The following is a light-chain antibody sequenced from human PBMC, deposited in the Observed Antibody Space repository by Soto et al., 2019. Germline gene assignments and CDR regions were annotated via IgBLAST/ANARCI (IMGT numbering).Light chain of an antibody. J-gene: IGKJ5*01. Sequence: DIQMTQSPSSLSASVGDRVTITCRASQSITSHLNWYQQKPGKAPKLLIYAASNLQTGVPPRFSGSGSGTDFTLTISSLQPEDFATYYCQQSYSTPSITFGQGTRLEI. V-gene: IGKV1-39*01. CDR2: AAS. CDR3: QQSYSTPSIT. CDR1: QSITSH.